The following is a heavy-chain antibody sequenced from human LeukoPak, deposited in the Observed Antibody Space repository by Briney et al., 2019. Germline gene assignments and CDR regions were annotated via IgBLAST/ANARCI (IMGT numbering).Heavy chain of an antibody. D-gene: IGHD1-1*01. V-gene: IGHV3-21*01. CDR1: GFAFSTSA. J-gene: IGHJ4*02. Sequence: GGSLRLPSAASGFAFSTSAMNWVRQAPGRGLEWVSSIIPTGGAIFYADSLRGRFTISRDNAKNSLYLQMNSLSAEDTALYFCASGIRERGFDYWGQGTLVTVSS. CDR2: IIPTGGAI. CDR3: ASGIRERGFDY.